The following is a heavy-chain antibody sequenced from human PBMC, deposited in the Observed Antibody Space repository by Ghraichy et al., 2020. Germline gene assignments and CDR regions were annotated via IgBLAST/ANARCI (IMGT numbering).Heavy chain of an antibody. CDR1: GGSFSGYY. Sequence: SETLSLTCAVYGGSFSGYYWSWIRQPPGKGLEWIGEINHSGSTNYNPSLKSRITISVDTSKKQFSLKLSSVTAADTAVYYCARGSRCSGGSCYLMKGYYFDYWGQGTLVTVSS. D-gene: IGHD2-15*01. V-gene: IGHV4-34*01. J-gene: IGHJ4*02. CDR3: ARGSRCSGGSCYLMKGYYFDY. CDR2: INHSGST.